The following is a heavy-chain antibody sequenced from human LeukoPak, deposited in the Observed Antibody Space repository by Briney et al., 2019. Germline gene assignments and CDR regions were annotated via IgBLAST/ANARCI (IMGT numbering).Heavy chain of an antibody. CDR3: AGGYYYVSGDYYMDV. V-gene: IGHV4-4*07. CDR1: GGSISSYY. Sequence: SETLSLTCTVSGGSISSYYWSWLRQPAGKGLEWIGRIYTSGSTNYNPSLKSRVTMSVDTSKNQFSLKLSSVTAADTAVYYCAGGYYYVSGDYYMDVWGKGTTVTISS. CDR2: IYTSGST. J-gene: IGHJ6*03. D-gene: IGHD3-10*01.